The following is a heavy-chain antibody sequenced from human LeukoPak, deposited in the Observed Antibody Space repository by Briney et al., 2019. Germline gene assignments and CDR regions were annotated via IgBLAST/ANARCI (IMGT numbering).Heavy chain of an antibody. CDR2: IYYSGST. J-gene: IGHJ4*02. Sequence: PSETLSLTCTVSGGSISSSSYYWGWIRQPPGKGLEWIGSIYYSGSTYYNPSLKSRVTISVDTSKNQFSLKLSSVTAADTAVYYCARERGIVVVITGSHFDYWGQGTLVTVSS. D-gene: IGHD3-22*01. CDR3: ARERGIVVVITGSHFDY. CDR1: GGSISSSSYY. V-gene: IGHV4-39*07.